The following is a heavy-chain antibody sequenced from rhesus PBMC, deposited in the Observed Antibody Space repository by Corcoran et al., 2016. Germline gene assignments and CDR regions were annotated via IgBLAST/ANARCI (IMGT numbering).Heavy chain of an antibody. Sequence: QVQLVQSGAEVKKPGASVKVSCKDSGLTFGSYAIKWVRHAPGQGFEWMGVIIPLVGITNYPENFQATSTITTDTSTSTTYMELSSLRSEDTAVYYGAMGTNYGLHYAFDFWGKELKVTVSS. D-gene: IGHD4-17*01. CDR2: IIPLVGIT. J-gene: IGHJ3*01. CDR1: GLTFGSYA. V-gene: IGHV1-198*02. CDR3: AMGTNYGLHYAFDF.